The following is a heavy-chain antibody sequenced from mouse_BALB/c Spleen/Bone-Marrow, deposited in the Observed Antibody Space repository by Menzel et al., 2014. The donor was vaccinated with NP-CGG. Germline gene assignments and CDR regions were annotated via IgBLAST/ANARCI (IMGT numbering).Heavy chain of an antibody. CDR1: GYTFTNYW. D-gene: IGHD1-1*01. J-gene: IGHJ2*01. CDR2: INPSTGYT. Sequence: VQLQQSGAELAKPGASVKMSCKAPGYTFTNYWMHWVKQRPGQGLEWIGYINPSTGYTEYNQKFKDKATLTADKSSSTAYVQLSSLTSEDSAVYYCARIYYYGRDYWGQGTTLTVSS. V-gene: IGHV1-7*01. CDR3: ARIYYYGRDY.